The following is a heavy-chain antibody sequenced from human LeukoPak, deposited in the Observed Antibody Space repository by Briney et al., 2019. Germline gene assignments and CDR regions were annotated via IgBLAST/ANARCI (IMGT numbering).Heavy chain of an antibody. CDR1: GFTFSSYW. CDR3: ARGNDYGDHVGIYFDY. J-gene: IGHJ4*02. Sequence: GGSLRLSCAASGFTFSSYWMSWVRQAPGKGLEWVANIKQDESEKYYVDSVKGRFSTTRDNAKNSMYLQINSLTAEDTAVYHCARGNDYGDHVGIYFDYWGQGTLVTVSS. CDR2: IKQDESEK. D-gene: IGHD4-17*01. V-gene: IGHV3-7*03.